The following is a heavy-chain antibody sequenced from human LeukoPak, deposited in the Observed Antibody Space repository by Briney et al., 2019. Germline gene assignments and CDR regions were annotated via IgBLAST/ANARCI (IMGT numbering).Heavy chain of an antibody. CDR2: IDPNTGDT. D-gene: IGHD3-10*01. Sequence: ASVKVSCKASGQSLTGYFIHWVRQAPGQGLEWVGRIDPNTGDTIYAQDFQGRVTVTSATSISTAYMELSRLTSDDTAAYFCARLGLHGSGTYYFFDYWGQGTLVTVPS. CDR1: GQSLTGYF. CDR3: ARLGLHGSGTYYFFDY. J-gene: IGHJ4*02. V-gene: IGHV1-2*06.